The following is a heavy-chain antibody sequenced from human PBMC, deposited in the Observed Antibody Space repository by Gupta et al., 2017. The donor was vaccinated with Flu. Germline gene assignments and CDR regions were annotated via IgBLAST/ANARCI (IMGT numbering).Heavy chain of an antibody. V-gene: IGHV3-20*01. Sequence: MSCVRQAQGEGLKWVSGINWNGSRTGYADSVMGRFTISRDNAKNSLYLQMNSLRAEDTAWYHCARGSPDYYSYGMYVWGQGTTVTVS. CDR3: ARGSPDYYSYGMYV. CDR2: INWNGSRT. J-gene: IGHJ6*02.